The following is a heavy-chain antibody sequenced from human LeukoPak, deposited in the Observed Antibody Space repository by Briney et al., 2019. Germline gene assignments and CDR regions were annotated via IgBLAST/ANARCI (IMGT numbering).Heavy chain of an antibody. V-gene: IGHV1-2*02. Sequence: ASVKVSCKASGYTFTGYYMHWVRQAPGQGLEWMGWINPNSGGTNYAQKFQGRVTMTRNTSISTAYMELSSLRSEDTAVYYCARGLRYGSGSYYYWGQGTLVTVSS. CDR2: INPNSGGT. J-gene: IGHJ4*02. CDR3: ARGLRYGSGSYYY. D-gene: IGHD3-10*01. CDR1: GYTFTGYY.